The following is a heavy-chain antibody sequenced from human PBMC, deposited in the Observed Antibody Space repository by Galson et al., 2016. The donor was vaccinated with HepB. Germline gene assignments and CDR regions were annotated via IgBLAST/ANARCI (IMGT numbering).Heavy chain of an antibody. J-gene: IGHJ4*02. Sequence: SLRLSCAGSGFSLSSHWMRWVRQGPGKGLEWVSRINSDGDRTNYADPVKGRFTISRDNAKNTLYLQMNSLRVEDTAVYYCARGDGPFWSTTYFDYWGQGTLVTASS. D-gene: IGHD1-14*01. CDR1: GFSLSSHW. V-gene: IGHV3-74*01. CDR3: ARGDGPFWSTTYFDY. CDR2: INSDGDRT.